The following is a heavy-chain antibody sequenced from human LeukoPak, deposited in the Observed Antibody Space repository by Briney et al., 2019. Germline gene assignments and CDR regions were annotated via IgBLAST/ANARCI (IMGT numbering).Heavy chain of an antibody. Sequence: GALRLSCAASGFTFSSYAMSWVRQAPGKGLEWVSAISGSGGSTYYADSVKGRFTISRDNSKNTLYLQMNSLRAEDTAVYHCAKGEMATTTFDYWGQGTLVTVSS. V-gene: IGHV3-23*01. CDR1: GFTFSSYA. D-gene: IGHD5-24*01. CDR3: AKGEMATTTFDY. J-gene: IGHJ4*02. CDR2: ISGSGGST.